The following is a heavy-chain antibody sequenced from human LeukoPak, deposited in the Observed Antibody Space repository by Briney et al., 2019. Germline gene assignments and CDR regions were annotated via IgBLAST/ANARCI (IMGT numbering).Heavy chain of an antibody. Sequence: SETLSLTCTVSRGSISSSSYYWSWIRQPAGKGLEWIGHIYTSGNTNYNPSLKSRVTISVDTSKNQFSLKLNSVTAADTAVYYCARDLTPVVAATTAAFDIWGQGTMVTVSS. J-gene: IGHJ3*02. CDR1: RGSISSSSYY. V-gene: IGHV4-61*09. CDR2: IYTSGNT. CDR3: ARDLTPVVAATTAAFDI. D-gene: IGHD2-15*01.